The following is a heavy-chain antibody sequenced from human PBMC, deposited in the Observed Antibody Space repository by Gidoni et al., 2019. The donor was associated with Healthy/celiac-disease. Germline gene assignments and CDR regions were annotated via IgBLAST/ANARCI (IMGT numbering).Heavy chain of an antibody. CDR3: ARTTVTTYGLDYYYYMDV. CDR2: IIPIFGTA. CDR1: GGTFSSYA. J-gene: IGHJ6*03. D-gene: IGHD4-17*01. Sequence: QVQLVQSGAEVKKPGSSVKVSCKASGGTFSSYAISWVRQAPGQGLEWMGGIIPIFGTANYAQKFQGRVTITADESTSTAYMELSSLRSEDTAVYYCARTTVTTYGLDYYYYMDVWGKGTTVTVSS. V-gene: IGHV1-69*01.